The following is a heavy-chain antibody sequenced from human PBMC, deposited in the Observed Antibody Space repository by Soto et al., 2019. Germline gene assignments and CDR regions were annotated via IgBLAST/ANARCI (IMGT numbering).Heavy chain of an antibody. CDR2: IVPIYRTA. CDR3: ARDSGAKLSSS. D-gene: IGHD6-13*01. CDR1: GGTFRSYR. J-gene: IGHJ4*02. V-gene: IGHV1-69*13. Sequence: SVKVSCKASGGTFRSYRFNWVRQARGQGLAWLGGIVPIYRTADYAQKFQGRVTITADESTRTVYMELSSLKSQDTALYYCARDSGAKLSSSWGQGTLVTVSS.